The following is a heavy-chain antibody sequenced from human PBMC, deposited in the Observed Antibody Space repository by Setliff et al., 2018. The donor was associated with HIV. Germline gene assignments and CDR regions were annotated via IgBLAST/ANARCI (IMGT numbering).Heavy chain of an antibody. Sequence: GASVKVSCKAPGGTFSSYAISWVRQAPGQGLEWMGGIIPIVDIAKYAQKFQDRVTITADKSTSTAFMELSSLRSEDTAVYYCARGAYRRRDGGTYFYQFDFWGRGTLVTVSS. CDR3: ARGAYRRRDGGTYFYQFDF. CDR2: IIPIVDIA. J-gene: IGHJ4*02. CDR1: GGTFSSYA. V-gene: IGHV1-69*10. D-gene: IGHD1-26*01.